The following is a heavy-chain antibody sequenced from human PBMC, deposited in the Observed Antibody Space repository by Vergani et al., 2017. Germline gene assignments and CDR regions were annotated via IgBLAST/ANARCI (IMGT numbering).Heavy chain of an antibody. CDR2: IYYSGST. CDR1: GGSISSSSYY. CDR3: ARSYYDSSGYYFASAFDI. D-gene: IGHD3-22*01. Sequence: QLQLQESGPGLVKPSETLSLTCTVSGGSISSSSYYWGWIRQPPGKGLEWIGSIYYSGSTYYNPSLKSRVTISVDTSKNQFSLKLSSVTAADTAVYYCARSYYDSSGYYFASAFDIWGQGTMVTVSS. J-gene: IGHJ3*02. V-gene: IGHV4-39*07.